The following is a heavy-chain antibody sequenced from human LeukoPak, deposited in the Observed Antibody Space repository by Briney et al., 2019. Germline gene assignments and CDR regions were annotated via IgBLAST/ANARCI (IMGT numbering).Heavy chain of an antibody. CDR1: GGTFSCYA. CDR3: AGYGSGIENYYYYYMDV. D-gene: IGHD3-10*01. J-gene: IGHJ6*03. Sequence: ASVKVSCKASGGTFSCYAISWVRQAPGQGLEWMGGIIPIFGTANYAQKFQGRVTITADESTSTAYMELSSLRSEDTAVYYCAGYGSGIENYYYYYMDVWGKGTTVTVSS. V-gene: IGHV1-69*13. CDR2: IIPIFGTA.